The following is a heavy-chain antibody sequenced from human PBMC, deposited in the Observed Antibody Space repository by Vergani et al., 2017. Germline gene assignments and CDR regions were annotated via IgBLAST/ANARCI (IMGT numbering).Heavy chain of an antibody. CDR2: ISSGSSYI. CDR3: ARGKEGNYYYYGMDV. J-gene: IGHJ6*02. D-gene: IGHD3-10*01. CDR1: GFTFSSYS. V-gene: IGHV3-21*01. Sequence: EVQLVESGGGLVKPGGSLRLSCAASGFTFSSYSMNWVRQPPGKGLEWVSSISSGSSYIDHADSVKGRFTISRNNAKNSLYLQMNSLRAEDTAVYYCARGKEGNYYYYGMDVWGQGTTVTVSS.